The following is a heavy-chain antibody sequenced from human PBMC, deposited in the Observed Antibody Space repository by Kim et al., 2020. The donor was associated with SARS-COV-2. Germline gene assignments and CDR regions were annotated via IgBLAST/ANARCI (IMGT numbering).Heavy chain of an antibody. CDR3: ARRDGGDGYKLRPTPLDY. CDR1: GYNFVNNW. Sequence: GESLKISCKASGYNFVNNWIAWVRQMPGKGLEWMGIFYPADSDRKYSPSFQGQVTISADKYLNTAYLQWSSLNASDTVIYYCARRDGGDGYKLRPTPLDYGGQGTLVTVST. D-gene: IGHD2-21*01. J-gene: IGHJ4*02. V-gene: IGHV5-51*01. CDR2: FYPADSDR.